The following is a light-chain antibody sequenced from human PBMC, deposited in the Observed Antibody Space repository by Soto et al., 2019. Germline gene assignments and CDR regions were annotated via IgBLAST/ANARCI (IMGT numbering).Light chain of an antibody. V-gene: IGLV1-40*01. CDR3: QSYDSSPSGFYV. Sequence: QSVLTQPPSVSGAPGQRVTISCTGSSSNIGAGYDVHWYQQLPGTAPKLLIYANSRRPSGVPDRFSGSKSGTSASLAITGLQAEDEADYYCQSYDSSPSGFYVFGTGTKSPS. J-gene: IGLJ1*01. CDR1: SSNIGAGYD. CDR2: ANS.